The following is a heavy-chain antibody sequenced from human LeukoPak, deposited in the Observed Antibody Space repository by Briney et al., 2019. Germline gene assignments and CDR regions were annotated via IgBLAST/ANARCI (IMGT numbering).Heavy chain of an antibody. CDR3: ATAPSTNHLVDY. Sequence: AGGSLRLSCAASGFTFSSYAMSWVRQAPGKGLEWVSAISGSGGSTYYADSVKGRFTISRDNSKNTLFLQMSTLRGEDTAIYYCATAPSTNHLVDYWGQGTLVTVSS. CDR2: ISGSGGST. J-gene: IGHJ4*02. V-gene: IGHV3-23*01. D-gene: IGHD5/OR15-5a*01. CDR1: GFTFSSYA.